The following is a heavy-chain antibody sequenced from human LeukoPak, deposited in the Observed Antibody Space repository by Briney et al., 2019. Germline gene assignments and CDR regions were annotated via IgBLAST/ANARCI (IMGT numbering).Heavy chain of an antibody. CDR3: ASVNGNYVGVLSYFDY. CDR2: IYYSGNT. D-gene: IGHD1-7*01. V-gene: IGHV4-59*01. Sequence: PSETLSLTCTVSGGSISSYYWSWLRQPPGKGLEYIGYIYYSGNTNYNPSLKSRVTISLDTSKKQFSLKLSSVTAADTAVYYCASVNGNYVGVLSYFDYWGQGALVTVSS. J-gene: IGHJ4*02. CDR1: GGSISSYY.